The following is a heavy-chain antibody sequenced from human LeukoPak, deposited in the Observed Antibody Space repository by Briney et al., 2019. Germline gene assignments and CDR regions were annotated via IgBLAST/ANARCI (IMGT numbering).Heavy chain of an antibody. V-gene: IGHV3-74*01. CDR1: GLTFSDFL. CDR2: VKGDGRTT. J-gene: IGHJ4*02. CDR3: ATGHSYGYDY. D-gene: IGHD5-18*01. Sequence: GGSLRLSCAASGLTFSDFLMHWVRQPPGKGLVWVALVKGDGRTTIYADSVKGRFAISRDNAKNTLYLQMNNLRADDSGVYYCATGHSYGYDYWGQGVLVTVSS.